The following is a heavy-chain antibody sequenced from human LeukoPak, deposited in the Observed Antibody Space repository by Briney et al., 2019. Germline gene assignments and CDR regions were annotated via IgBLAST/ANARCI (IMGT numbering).Heavy chain of an antibody. D-gene: IGHD3-10*01. CDR1: GFTFSSYG. Sequence: SGGSLRLSCAASGFTFSSYGMHWVRQAPGKGLEWVAVISYDGRNKYYADSVKGRFTISRDNSKDTLHLQMNSLRAEDTAVYYCANGEPKNYWAQGTLVTVSS. J-gene: IGHJ4*02. CDR2: ISYDGRNK. CDR3: ANGEPKNY. V-gene: IGHV3-30*18.